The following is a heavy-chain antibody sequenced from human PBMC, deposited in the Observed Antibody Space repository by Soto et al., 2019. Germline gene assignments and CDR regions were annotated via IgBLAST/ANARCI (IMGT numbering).Heavy chain of an antibody. V-gene: IGHV3-33*08. Sequence: GGSLRLSCEASGFAFSSYAMHWVRQAPGKGLECVGVISYDGNYIYYADSVKGRFTISRDNSKNTLYVQVNSLRPEDTAVYYCARDLQPAAIYGMDVWGQGTTVTVSS. CDR2: ISYDGNYI. CDR1: GFAFSSYA. J-gene: IGHJ6*02. CDR3: ARDLQPAAIYGMDV. D-gene: IGHD2-2*01.